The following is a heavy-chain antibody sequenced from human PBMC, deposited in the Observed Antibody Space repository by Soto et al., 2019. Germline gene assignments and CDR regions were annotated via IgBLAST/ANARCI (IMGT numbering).Heavy chain of an antibody. D-gene: IGHD6-19*01. V-gene: IGHV3-23*01. CDR1: VFTFVNFA. Sequence: GWSLRLACTPSVFTFVNFAMRWVRQAPGKGLEWVSSISAGGATTYYADSVKGRVTMSRDNSKNTLSLQMISLRAEDSAVYYCAKDRGGTGWPFDHWGQGTLVTVSS. CDR3: AKDRGGTGWPFDH. CDR2: ISAGGATT. J-gene: IGHJ4*02.